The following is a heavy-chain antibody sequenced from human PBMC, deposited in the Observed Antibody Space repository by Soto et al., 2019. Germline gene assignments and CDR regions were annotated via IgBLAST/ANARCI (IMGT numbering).Heavy chain of an antibody. J-gene: IGHJ5*02. V-gene: IGHV5-51*03. D-gene: IGHD3-10*01. Sequence: EVQLVQSGAEVKKPGESLKISCKGSGYSFTSYWIGWVRQMPGKGLEWMGIIYPGDSDTRYSPSFQGQVTISADKSISTAYLQWSSLKASDTAMHYCARRSRSYGSGSFYPGWFDPWGQGTLVTVSS. CDR3: ARRSRSYGSGSFYPGWFDP. CDR2: IYPGDSDT. CDR1: GYSFTSYW.